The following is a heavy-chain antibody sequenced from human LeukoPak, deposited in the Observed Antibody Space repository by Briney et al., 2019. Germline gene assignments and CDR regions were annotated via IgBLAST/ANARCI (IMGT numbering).Heavy chain of an antibody. CDR1: GFTFSTYG. CDR3: GKLVVTTN. CDR2: ISGSGGST. Sequence: GGSLRLSCAASGFTFSTYGMIWVRQAPGKGLEWVSGISGSGGSTYYADSVKGRFTISRDNSKNTLYLQMNSLRAEDTAVYYCGKLVVTTNWGQGTLVTVSS. V-gene: IGHV3-23*01. J-gene: IGHJ4*02. D-gene: IGHD2-21*02.